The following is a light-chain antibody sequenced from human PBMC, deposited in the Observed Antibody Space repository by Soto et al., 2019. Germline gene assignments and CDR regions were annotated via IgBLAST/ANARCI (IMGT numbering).Light chain of an antibody. Sequence: DIQMTQSPSSLSASVGDRGTITSRASQSISSYLNWYQQKPGKAPKLLIYAASSLQSGVPSRFSGSGSGTDFTLTISCLQPEDFATYYCQRSYSTPWTLGQGTKVEIK. CDR2: AAS. J-gene: IGKJ1*01. CDR1: QSISSY. V-gene: IGKV1-39*01. CDR3: QRSYSTPWT.